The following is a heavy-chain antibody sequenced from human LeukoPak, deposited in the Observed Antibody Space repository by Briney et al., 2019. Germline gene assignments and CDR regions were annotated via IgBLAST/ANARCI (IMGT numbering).Heavy chain of an antibody. Sequence: SVKVSCKASGGTFSSYAISWVRQAPGQGLELMGGIIPIFGTANYAQKFQGRVTITTDESTSTAYMELSSLRSEDTAVYYCARGDYGDYYFDYWGQGTLVTVSS. CDR2: IIPIFGTA. CDR1: GGTFSSYA. CDR3: ARGDYGDYYFDY. V-gene: IGHV1-69*05. J-gene: IGHJ4*02. D-gene: IGHD4-17*01.